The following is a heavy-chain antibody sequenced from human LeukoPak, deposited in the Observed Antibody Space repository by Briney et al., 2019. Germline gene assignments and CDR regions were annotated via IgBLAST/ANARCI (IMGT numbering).Heavy chain of an antibody. J-gene: IGHJ5*02. CDR2: IYYSGST. CDR3: ARGIAARQNWFDP. Sequence: SETLSLTCTVSGSSISSGGYYWSWIRQHPGKGLEWIGYIYYSGSTYYNPSLKSRVTISVDTSKNQFSLKLSSVTAADTAVYYCARGIAARQNWFDPWGQGTLVTVSS. CDR1: GSSISSGGYY. V-gene: IGHV4-31*03. D-gene: IGHD6-6*01.